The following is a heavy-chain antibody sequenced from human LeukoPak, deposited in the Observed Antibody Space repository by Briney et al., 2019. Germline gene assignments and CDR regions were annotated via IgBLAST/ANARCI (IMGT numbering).Heavy chain of an antibody. CDR2: IYHSGST. D-gene: IGHD6-6*01. CDR1: GGSISSGGYY. V-gene: IGHV4-30-2*01. CDR3: ARFRYSSSSWFDP. J-gene: IGHJ5*02. Sequence: PSETLSLTCTVSGGSISSGGYYWSWIRQPPGKGLEWIGYIYHSGSTYYNPSLKSRVTISVDRSKNQFSLKLSSVTAADTAVYYCARFRYSSSSWFDPWGQGTLVTVSS.